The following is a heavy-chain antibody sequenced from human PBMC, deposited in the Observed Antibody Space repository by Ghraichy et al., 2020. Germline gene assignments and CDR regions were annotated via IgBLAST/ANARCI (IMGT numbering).Heavy chain of an antibody. CDR2: ISAYNGNT. D-gene: IGHD4-17*01. J-gene: IGHJ1*01. CDR3: ARDTGDYGAEYFQH. V-gene: IGHV1-18*01. CDR1: GYTFTSYG. Sequence: ASVKVSCKASGYTFTSYGISWVRQAPGQGLEWMGWISAYNGNTNYAQKLQGRVTMTTDTSTSTAYMELRSLRSDDTAVYYCARDTGDYGAEYFQHWGHGTLVTVSS.